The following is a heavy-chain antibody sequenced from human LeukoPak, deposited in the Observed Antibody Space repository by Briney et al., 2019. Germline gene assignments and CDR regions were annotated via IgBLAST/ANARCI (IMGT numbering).Heavy chain of an antibody. D-gene: IGHD3-22*01. CDR1: GGSISSGDYH. Sequence: SETLSLTCTVSGGSISSGDYHWSWIRQPPGKGLEWIGHIYYSGNTYYNPSLKSRVTISVDTSKNQFSLRLSSVTAADTAVHYCARVLIGEVIWAFDIWGQGTMVTVSS. V-gene: IGHV4-30-4*01. CDR3: ARVLIGEVIWAFDI. CDR2: IYYSGNT. J-gene: IGHJ3*02.